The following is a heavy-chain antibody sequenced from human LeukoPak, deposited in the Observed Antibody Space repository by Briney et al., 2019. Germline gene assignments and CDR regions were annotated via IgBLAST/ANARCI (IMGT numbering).Heavy chain of an antibody. CDR1: GFNFRSYG. CDR2: IRYDGSNK. J-gene: IGHJ4*02. V-gene: IGHV3-30*02. CDR3: ARGVSYGYASHLFLDY. Sequence: GGSLRLSCAVSGFNFRSYGMHWVRQAPGKGLEWVAFIRYDGSNKYYADSVKGRFTISRDNSKNTVYLQMNSLRAEDTAVYYCARGVSYGYASHLFLDYWGQGTLVTVSS. D-gene: IGHD5-18*01.